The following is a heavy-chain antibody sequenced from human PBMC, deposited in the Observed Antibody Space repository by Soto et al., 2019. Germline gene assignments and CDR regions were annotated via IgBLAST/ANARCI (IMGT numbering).Heavy chain of an antibody. CDR2: ISSSDRYI. Sequence: EGSLRLSCAASGFNFSAYTMNWVRQAPGKGLEWVSSISSSDRYIYYADSVKGRFTISRDDAKNSLYLQMNSLRAEDTAVYYCARDRCSGGSCYRTYAFDIWGQGTLVTVSS. D-gene: IGHD2-15*01. CDR1: GFNFSAYT. J-gene: IGHJ3*02. V-gene: IGHV3-21*06. CDR3: ARDRCSGGSCYRTYAFDI.